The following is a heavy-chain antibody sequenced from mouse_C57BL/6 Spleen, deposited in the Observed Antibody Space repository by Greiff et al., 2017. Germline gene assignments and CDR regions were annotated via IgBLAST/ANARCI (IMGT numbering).Heavy chain of an antibody. V-gene: IGHV5-6*01. CDR1: GFTFSSYG. CDR2: ISSGGSYT. Sequence: VQLKESGGDLVKPGGSLKLSCAASGFTFSSYGMSWVRQTPDKRLEWVATISSGGSYTYYPDSVKGRFTISRDNAKNTLYLQMSSLKSEDTAMYYCARTVVVTEDYYFDYWGQGTTLTVSS. CDR3: ARTVVVTEDYYFDY. J-gene: IGHJ2*01. D-gene: IGHD1-1*01.